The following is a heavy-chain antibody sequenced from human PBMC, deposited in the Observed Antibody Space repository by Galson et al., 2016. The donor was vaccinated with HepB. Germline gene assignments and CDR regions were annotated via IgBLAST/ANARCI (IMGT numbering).Heavy chain of an antibody. D-gene: IGHD3-10*01. J-gene: IGHJ2*01. Sequence: SLRLSCAASGFTFSSYTTHWVRQAPGKGLEWVAVISYDGSYRSYADSVKGRFIVSRDNSNNTLYVQMNSLKDEDTAVYYCARGGEFWLFDLWGRGTLVTVSS. CDR2: ISYDGSYR. CDR1: GFTFSSYT. V-gene: IGHV3-30*04. CDR3: ARGGEFWLFDL.